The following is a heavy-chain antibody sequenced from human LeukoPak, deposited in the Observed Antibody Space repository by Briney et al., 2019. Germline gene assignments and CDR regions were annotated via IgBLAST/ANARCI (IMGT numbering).Heavy chain of an antibody. J-gene: IGHJ6*02. CDR2: INPSGGST. CDR3: ARDTLSIRFLEWLFESAYGMDV. CDR1: GYTFTSYY. V-gene: IGHV1-46*01. D-gene: IGHD3-3*01. Sequence: ASVKVSCKASGYTFTSYYMHWVRQAPGQGLEWMGIINPSGGSTSYAQKFQGRVTMTRDMSTSTVYMELSSLRSEDTAVYYCARDTLSIRFLEWLFESAYGMDVWGQGTTVTVSS.